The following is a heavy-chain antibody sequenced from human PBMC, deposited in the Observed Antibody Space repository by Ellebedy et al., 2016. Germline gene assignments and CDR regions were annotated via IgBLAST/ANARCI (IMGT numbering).Heavy chain of an antibody. CDR1: GGSISNYY. CDR3: ARLMEVVVITDYLDH. J-gene: IGHJ1*01. CDR2: MFTSGGT. D-gene: IGHD2-15*01. V-gene: IGHV4-4*07. Sequence: SETLSLXCTVSGGSISNYYWSWIRQPAEKGLEWIGRMFTSGGTDYNPSLRSRVTMSIDTSKNQFSLRLTSVTAADTAVYYCARLMEVVVITDYLDHWGQGTLVTVSS.